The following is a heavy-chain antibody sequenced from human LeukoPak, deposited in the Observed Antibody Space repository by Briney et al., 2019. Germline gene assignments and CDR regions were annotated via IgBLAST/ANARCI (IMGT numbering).Heavy chain of an antibody. CDR2: ITWNSGSI. J-gene: IGHJ5*02. CDR1: GFTFDDYA. CDR3: ARDGTSSSWYSGNANWFDP. D-gene: IGHD6-13*01. Sequence: PGGSLRLSCAASGFTFDDYAMHWVRQAPGKGLEWVSGITWNSGSIGYADSVKGRFTISRDNAKNSLYLQMNSLRAEDTAVYYCARDGTSSSWYSGNANWFDPWGQGTLVTVSS. V-gene: IGHV3-9*01.